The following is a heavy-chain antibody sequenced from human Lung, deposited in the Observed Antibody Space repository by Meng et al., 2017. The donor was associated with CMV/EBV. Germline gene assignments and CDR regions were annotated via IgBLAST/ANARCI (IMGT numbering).Heavy chain of an antibody. J-gene: IGHJ5*02. V-gene: IGHV2-5*02. CDR3: ARAAARPSDWFDP. Sequence: QITLKEYGPPLVKPPPTLTLTCTFSGFSLSTSGGGVGWIRQPPGKALECLAIIYGDDEKRYSPSLESRLTVTKDTSKNQVVLTMTNMVPVDTATYYCARAAARPSDWFDPWGQGTLVTVSS. CDR1: GFSLSTSGGG. D-gene: IGHD6-6*01. CDR2: IYGDDEK.